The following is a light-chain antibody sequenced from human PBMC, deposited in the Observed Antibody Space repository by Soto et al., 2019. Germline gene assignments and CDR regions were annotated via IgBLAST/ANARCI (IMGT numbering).Light chain of an antibody. CDR2: GNS. J-gene: IGLJ1*01. CDR1: SSNIGAGYD. Sequence: QSVLTQPPSGYGAPGQRVTISCTGSSSNIGAGYDVHWYQQLPGTAPKLLIYGNSNRPSGVPDRFSGSKSGTSASLAITGLQAEDEADYYCQSYDSSLSGFYVFGTGTKVTVL. CDR3: QSYDSSLSGFYV. V-gene: IGLV1-40*01.